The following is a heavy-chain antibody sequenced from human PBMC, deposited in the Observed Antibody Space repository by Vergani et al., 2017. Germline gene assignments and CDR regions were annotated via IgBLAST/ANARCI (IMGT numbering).Heavy chain of an antibody. CDR2: IIPIFGTA. CDR1: GGTFSSYA. Sequence: QVQLVQSGAEVKKPGSSVKVSCKASGGTFSSYAISWVRQAPGQGLEWMGGIIPIFGTANYAQKFQGRVTITADESTSTAYMVLSSLRSEDTAVYYCARDRGYSYGYYYYYYMDVWGKGTTVTVSS. J-gene: IGHJ6*03. D-gene: IGHD5-18*01. CDR3: ARDRGYSYGYYYYYYMDV. V-gene: IGHV1-69*01.